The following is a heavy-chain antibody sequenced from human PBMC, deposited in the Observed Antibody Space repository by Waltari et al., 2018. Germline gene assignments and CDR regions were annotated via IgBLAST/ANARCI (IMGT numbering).Heavy chain of an antibody. CDR2: FVTEDGET. CDR3: ATESSSSWYT. D-gene: IGHD6-13*01. J-gene: IGHJ5*02. V-gene: IGHV1-24*01. CDR1: GYTLTELS. Sequence: QVQLVQSGAEVKKPGASVKVSCKVSGYTLTELSMHWVRQAPGKGLEWMGGFVTEDGETIYAQKFQGRVPMTEDKSTDTAYMELSSLRSEDTAVYYCATESSSSWYTWGQGTLVTVSS.